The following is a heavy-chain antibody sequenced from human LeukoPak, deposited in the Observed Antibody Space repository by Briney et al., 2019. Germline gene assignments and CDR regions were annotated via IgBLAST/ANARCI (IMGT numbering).Heavy chain of an antibody. CDR2: ISAYNGNT. J-gene: IGHJ4*02. D-gene: IGHD3-22*01. CDR1: GYTFTSYD. Sequence: ASVKVSCKASGYTFTSYDISWVRQAPGQGLEWMGWISAYNGNTNYAQKLQGRVTMTTDTSTSTAYMELRSLRSDDTAVYYCASQGDDSSGYYPFDYWGQGTLVTVSS. V-gene: IGHV1-18*01. CDR3: ASQGDDSSGYYPFDY.